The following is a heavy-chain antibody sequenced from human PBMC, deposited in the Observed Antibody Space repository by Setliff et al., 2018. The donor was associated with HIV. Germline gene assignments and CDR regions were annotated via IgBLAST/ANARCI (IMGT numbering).Heavy chain of an antibody. V-gene: IGHV4-4*08. CDR2: IHHSGSS. J-gene: IGHJ4*02. D-gene: IGHD4-4*01. Sequence: SETLSLTCTVSGDSIITYYWTWIRQPPGKGLEWIGYIHHSGSSDYTPSLRSRVTMSVDTSKNQFSLKLTSVTAADTAVYYCAREHDYSNYRRLDSWGQGILGTVSS. CDR3: AREHDYSNYRRLDS. CDR1: GDSIITYY.